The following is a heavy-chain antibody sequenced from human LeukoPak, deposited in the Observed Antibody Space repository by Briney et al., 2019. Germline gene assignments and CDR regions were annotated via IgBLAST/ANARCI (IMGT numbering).Heavy chain of an antibody. CDR1: GGSFSGYS. J-gene: IGHJ6*03. D-gene: IGHD2-2*02. V-gene: IGHV4-34*01. Sequence: SETLSLTCAVYGGSFSGYSWSWIRQPPGKGLEWIGEINHSGSTNYNPSLKSRVTISVDTSKNQFSLKLSSVTAADTAVYYCARDYSTKHLGYCSSTSCYIPYYYYYMDVWGKGTTVTVSS. CDR2: INHSGST. CDR3: ARDYSTKHLGYCSSTSCYIPYYYYYMDV.